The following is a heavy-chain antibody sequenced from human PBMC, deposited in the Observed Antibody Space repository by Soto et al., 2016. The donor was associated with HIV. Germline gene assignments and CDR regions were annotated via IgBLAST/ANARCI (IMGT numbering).Heavy chain of an antibody. V-gene: IGHV1-2*02. Sequence: QVQLVQSGAEVKKPGASVKVSCKASGYTFTAYYMYWVRQAPGQGLEWMGWINPNSGGTNYAQKFQGRVTMTRDTSISTAYMELSRLRSDDTAVYYCARDWGRGSSGYDFDYWGQGTLVTVSS. D-gene: IGHD3-22*01. CDR3: ARDWGRGSSGYDFDY. CDR2: INPNSGGT. J-gene: IGHJ4*02. CDR1: GYTFTAYY.